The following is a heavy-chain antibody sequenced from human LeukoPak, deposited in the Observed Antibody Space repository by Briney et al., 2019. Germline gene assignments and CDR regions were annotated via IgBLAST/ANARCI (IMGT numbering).Heavy chain of an antibody. CDR1: GFTFSNYA. CDR2: ISGSGSSI. V-gene: IGHV3-23*01. D-gene: IGHD2-15*01. CDR3: AKGTVGYCSGGSCYPLDY. Sequence: PGGSLRLSCVASGFTFSNYAMTWLRQAPGKGLEWVSAISGSGSSIYYADSVKGRFTSSRDNSKNTLYLQMNSLRAEDTAVYYCAKGTVGYCSGGSCYPLDYWGQGTLVTVSS. J-gene: IGHJ4*02.